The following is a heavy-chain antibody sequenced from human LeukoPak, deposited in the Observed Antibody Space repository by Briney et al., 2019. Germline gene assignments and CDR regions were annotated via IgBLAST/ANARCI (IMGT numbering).Heavy chain of an antibody. D-gene: IGHD3-3*01. CDR1: GDSISNSNW. Sequence: SGTLSLTCAVSGDSISNSNWWIWVRQSPGKGPEWIGEINHSGSTNYNPSLKSRVTMSVDTSKNQFSLKLSSVTAADTAVYYCARVPLFGVVIHYYYYMDVWGKGTTVTISS. CDR3: ARVPLFGVVIHYYYYMDV. V-gene: IGHV4-4*02. CDR2: INHSGST. J-gene: IGHJ6*03.